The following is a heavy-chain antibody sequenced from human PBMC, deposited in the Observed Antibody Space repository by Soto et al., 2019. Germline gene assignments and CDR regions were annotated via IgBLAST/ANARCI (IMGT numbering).Heavy chain of an antibody. Sequence: LRLSCAASRFTFCSYLMHWVRQALAKGLGWVAVRGYNGRNKCYADSVKGRFTISRDNSKNTLYLQMNSLMAEDTAVYYCAKVRPLGYYSGGNCVNCFDPWGHGTLVTVSS. D-gene: IGHD2-15*01. CDR2: RGYNGRNK. CDR3: AKVRPLGYYSGGNCVNCFDP. J-gene: IGHJ5*02. V-gene: IGHV3-33*06. CDR1: RFTFCSYL.